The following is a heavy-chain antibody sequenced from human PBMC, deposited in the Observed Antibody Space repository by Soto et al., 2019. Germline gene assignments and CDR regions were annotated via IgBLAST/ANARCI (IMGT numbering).Heavy chain of an antibody. CDR2: MNSQTGNT. Sequence: ASVKVSCKPSGYTFIDYDINWVRQATGQGLEWMGWMNSQTGNTGYAQKFQGRVTMTRDTSISTAYMELRSLRSDDTAVYDCARDWAAAGPFDYWGQGTPVTVSS. J-gene: IGHJ4*02. D-gene: IGHD6-13*01. CDR1: GYTFIDYD. CDR3: ARDWAAAGPFDY. V-gene: IGHV1-8*02.